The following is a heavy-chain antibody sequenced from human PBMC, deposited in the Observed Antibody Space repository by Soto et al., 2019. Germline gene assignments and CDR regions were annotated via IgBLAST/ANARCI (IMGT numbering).Heavy chain of an antibody. V-gene: IGHV4-39*01. CDR1: GGSISSSSYY. J-gene: IGHJ6*02. CDR3: ARTTRLYYYGMDV. Sequence: QLQLQESGPGLVKPSETLSLTCTVSGGSISSSSYYWGWIRQPPGKGLEWIGSIYYSGSTYYNPSLKSRVTISVDTSTNQFSRKLSSVTAADTAVYYCARTTRLYYYGMDVWGQGTTVTVSS. CDR2: IYYSGST.